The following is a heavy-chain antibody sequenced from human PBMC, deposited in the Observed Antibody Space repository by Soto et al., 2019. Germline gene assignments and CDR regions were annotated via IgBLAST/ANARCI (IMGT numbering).Heavy chain of an antibody. D-gene: IGHD3-22*01. Sequence: QVQLVQSGAEVKKPGSSVKVSCKASGGTFSSYAISWVRQAPGHGLEWMGGLIPIFGTANYAQKFQGSVTITATNSTLPAYMEMSRLRSEATALYDCASVASSYYASSGYYASPHPESYYLDYWGQGTLVTVST. J-gene: IGHJ4*02. CDR1: GGTFSSYA. CDR2: LIPIFGTA. CDR3: ASVASSYYASSGYYASPHPESYYLDY. V-gene: IGHV1-69*06.